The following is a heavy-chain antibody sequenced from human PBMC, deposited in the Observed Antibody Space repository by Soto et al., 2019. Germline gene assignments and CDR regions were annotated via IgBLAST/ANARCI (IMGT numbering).Heavy chain of an antibody. D-gene: IGHD2-21*01. CDR2: ISRSGDST. CDR3: AKDRAYCGGGDCYPDAFDI. V-gene: IGHV3-23*01. J-gene: IGHJ3*02. Sequence: GGSLRLSCAASGLSFSSYAMSWVRQAPGKGLEWVSAISRSGDSTYYADSVKGRFTVSRDNFKNTLYLQMNSLRAEDTAVYYCAKDRAYCGGGDCYPDAFDIWGQGTMVTVSS. CDR1: GLSFSSYA.